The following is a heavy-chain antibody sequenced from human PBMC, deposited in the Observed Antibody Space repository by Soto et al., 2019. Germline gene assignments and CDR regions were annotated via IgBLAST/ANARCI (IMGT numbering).Heavy chain of an antibody. V-gene: IGHV3-23*01. CDR3: AKDIGKKTRRVYSPPRGTYYYYGMDV. D-gene: IGHD2-8*01. Sequence: GGSLRLSCAASGFTFSSYAMSWVRQAPGKGLEWVSAISGSGGSTYYADSVKGRFTISRDNSKNTLYLQMNSLRAEDTAVYYCAKDIGKKTRRVYSPPRGTYYYYGMDVWGQGTTVTVSS. J-gene: IGHJ6*02. CDR1: GFTFSSYA. CDR2: ISGSGGST.